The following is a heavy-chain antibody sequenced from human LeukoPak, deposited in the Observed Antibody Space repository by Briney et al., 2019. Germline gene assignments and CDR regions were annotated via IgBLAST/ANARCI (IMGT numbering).Heavy chain of an antibody. CDR3: ARGEVVAATLSYFDY. Sequence: SETLSLTCTVSGGSISSHYWSWIRQPPGKGLEWIGYIYYSGSTNYNPSLKSRVTISVDTSKNQFPLKLSSVTAADTAVYYCARGEVVAATLSYFDYWGQGTLVTVSS. CDR2: IYYSGST. J-gene: IGHJ4*02. V-gene: IGHV4-59*11. D-gene: IGHD2-15*01. CDR1: GGSISSHY.